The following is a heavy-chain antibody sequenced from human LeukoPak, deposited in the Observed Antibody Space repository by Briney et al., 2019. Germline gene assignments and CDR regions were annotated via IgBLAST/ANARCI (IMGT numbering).Heavy chain of an antibody. D-gene: IGHD3-10*01. V-gene: IGHV3-64*01. Sequence: GGSLRLSCAASGFTFSSYAMHWVRQAPGKGLEYVSAISSNGGSTYYANFVKGRFTISRDNSKNTLYLQMGSLRAEDVAVYYCARSPGEVVNPEYAFDIWGQGTMVTVSS. CDR2: ISSNGGST. CDR1: GFTFSSYA. CDR3: ARSPGEVVNPEYAFDI. J-gene: IGHJ3*02.